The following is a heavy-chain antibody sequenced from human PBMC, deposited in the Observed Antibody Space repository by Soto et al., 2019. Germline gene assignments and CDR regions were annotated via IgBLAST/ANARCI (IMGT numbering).Heavy chain of an antibody. CDR3: ARRGNVLWFGELLYFDY. D-gene: IGHD3-10*01. CDR1: GGSISSSSYY. J-gene: IGHJ4*02. CDR2: IYYSGST. Sequence: QLQLQESGPGLVKPSETLSLTCTVSGGSISSSSYYWGWIRQPPGKGLEWIGSIYYSGSTYYNPSLKSRVTISVDTSKNQFSLKLSSVTAADTAVYYCARRGNVLWFGELLYFDYWGQGTLVTVSS. V-gene: IGHV4-39*01.